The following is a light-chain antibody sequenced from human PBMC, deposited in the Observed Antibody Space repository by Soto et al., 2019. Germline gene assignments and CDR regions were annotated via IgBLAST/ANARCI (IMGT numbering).Light chain of an antibody. J-gene: IGKJ1*01. CDR1: QGIRND. CDR3: LQDYNCPLT. V-gene: IGKV1-6*01. CDR2: SAS. Sequence: AIQLTQSPSSLSASVGDRVTITCRASQGIRNDLGWYQQKPGKAPKLLIYSASSLQSGVPSRFSGSGSGTDFTLTISSPQPEDFATYYCLQDYNCPLTFGQGTKVDIK.